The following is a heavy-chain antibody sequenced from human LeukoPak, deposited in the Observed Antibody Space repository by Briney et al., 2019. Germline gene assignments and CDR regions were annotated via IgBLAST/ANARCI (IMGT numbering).Heavy chain of an antibody. CDR1: GGSFSGYY. Sequence: SETLSLTCAVYGGSFSGYYWSWIRQPPGKGLEWIGEINHSGSTNYNPSLKSRVTISVDTSKNQFSLKLSSVTAADTAVYYCARLGMNYDILTGFDYWGQGTLVTVSS. V-gene: IGHV4-34*01. CDR2: INHSGST. D-gene: IGHD3-9*01. J-gene: IGHJ4*02. CDR3: ARLGMNYDILTGFDY.